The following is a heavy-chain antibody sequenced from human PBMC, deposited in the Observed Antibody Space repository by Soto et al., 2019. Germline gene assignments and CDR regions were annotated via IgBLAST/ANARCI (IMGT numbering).Heavy chain of an antibody. CDR3: TSSIFGVAYYYGMDV. Sequence: ASVKVSCKASGGTFSSHAISWVRQAPGQGLEWMGGIIRVFGTANYAQKFQGRVTITADESTSTAYMELSSLRSEDTAVYYCTSSIFGVAYYYGMDVWGQGTTVTVSS. J-gene: IGHJ6*02. CDR1: GGTFSSHA. CDR2: IIRVFGTA. V-gene: IGHV1-69*13. D-gene: IGHD3-3*01.